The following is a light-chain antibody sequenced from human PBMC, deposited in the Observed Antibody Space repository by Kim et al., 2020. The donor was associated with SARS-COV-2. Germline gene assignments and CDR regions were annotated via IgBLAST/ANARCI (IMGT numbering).Light chain of an antibody. J-gene: IGKJ2*01. Sequence: TPSSRASQTVPPTFFASYHHKPRHAPRLLIYGASSRATGIPDTFSGSGSGTDFTLTLSRLEPEDFAVYYCQQYGSSPMYTFGQGPKLEI. CDR3: QQYGSSPMYT. CDR1: QTVPPTF. CDR2: GAS. V-gene: IGKV3-20*01.